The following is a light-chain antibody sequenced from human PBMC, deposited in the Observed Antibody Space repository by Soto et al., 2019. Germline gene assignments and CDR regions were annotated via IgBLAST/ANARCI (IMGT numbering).Light chain of an antibody. V-gene: IGKV3-15*01. CDR3: QQYVMPPFT. J-gene: IGKJ2*01. Sequence: EIVMTQSPPTLVVSAGESATLSCTASQSVRRNLEWYQQKPGKAPRLLMYGVFTRATGIPARVSGCGSGTEFTLSISRLEPEDFALYYCQQYVMPPFTFGRGTKVDIK. CDR2: GVF. CDR1: QSVRRN.